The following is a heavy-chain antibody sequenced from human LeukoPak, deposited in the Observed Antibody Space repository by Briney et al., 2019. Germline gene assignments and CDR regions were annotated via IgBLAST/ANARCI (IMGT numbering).Heavy chain of an antibody. CDR3: ARVERVVQQVVHYYFDY. J-gene: IGHJ4*02. D-gene: IGHD6-13*01. CDR2: ISSSRSYT. Sequence: PGGSLRLSCAASGFTFSDYYMSWLRQAPGKGLEWVSYISSSRSYTNYADSVKGRFTISRDNAKNSLYLQMNSLRGEETAVYYCARVERVVQQVVHYYFDYWGEGTLVTVSS. CDR1: GFTFSDYY. V-gene: IGHV3-11*06.